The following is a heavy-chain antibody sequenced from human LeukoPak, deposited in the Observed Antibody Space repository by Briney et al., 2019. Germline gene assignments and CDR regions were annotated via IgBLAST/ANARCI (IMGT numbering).Heavy chain of an antibody. Sequence: SETLSLTRTVSGGSISGSYWSWIRQPPGKGLEWIGYIYYSETYYNPSLKSRVTISLDTSKNQFSLNLRFVTAADTAVYYCARTQGWGTVRTGYYYGMDVWGQGTTVTVS. D-gene: IGHD4-11*01. CDR2: IYYSET. V-gene: IGHV4-59*08. J-gene: IGHJ6*02. CDR1: GGSISGSY. CDR3: ARTQGWGTVRTGYYYGMDV.